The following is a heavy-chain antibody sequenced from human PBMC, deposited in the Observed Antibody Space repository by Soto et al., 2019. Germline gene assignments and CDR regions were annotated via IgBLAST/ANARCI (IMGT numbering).Heavy chain of an antibody. Sequence: GGSLRLSCAASGFTFSSYGMHWVRQAPGKGLEWVAVIWYDGSNKYYADSVKGRFTISRDNSKNTLYLQMNSLRAEDTAVYYCAREFCSSTSCFPPNDYYYGMDVWGQGTTVTVSS. J-gene: IGHJ6*02. CDR3: AREFCSSTSCFPPNDYYYGMDV. CDR1: GFTFSSYG. D-gene: IGHD2-2*01. CDR2: IWYDGSNK. V-gene: IGHV3-33*01.